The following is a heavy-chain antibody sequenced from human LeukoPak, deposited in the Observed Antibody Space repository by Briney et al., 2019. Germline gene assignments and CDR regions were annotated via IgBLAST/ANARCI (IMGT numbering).Heavy chain of an antibody. D-gene: IGHD6-19*01. CDR3: ARNVGWYSHDS. CDR1: GDSLSSHY. V-gene: IGHV4-59*08. CDR2: IYGSGST. J-gene: IGHJ4*02. Sequence: SETLSLTCTVSGDSLSSHYWSWIRQPPGKGLEWIGYIYGSGSTHYDPFLRSRVTISEDTSKNQFSLKLTSVTAADTAVYYCARNVGWYSHDSWGQGTLVTVSS.